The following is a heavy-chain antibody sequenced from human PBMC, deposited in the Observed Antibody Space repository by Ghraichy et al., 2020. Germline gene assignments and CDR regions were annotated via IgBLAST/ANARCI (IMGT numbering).Heavy chain of an antibody. D-gene: IGHD2/OR15-2a*01. Sequence: ASVKVSCKASGYIFTGYYIYWVRRAPGQGLEWMGWINPNTGSTNFAQKFQGSVTMTRDTSITTAYMELSRLRSDDTAVYYCARINIAYGMDVWGQGTTVTVSS. CDR1: GYIFTGYY. CDR2: INPNTGST. CDR3: ARINIAYGMDV. J-gene: IGHJ6*02. V-gene: IGHV1-2*02.